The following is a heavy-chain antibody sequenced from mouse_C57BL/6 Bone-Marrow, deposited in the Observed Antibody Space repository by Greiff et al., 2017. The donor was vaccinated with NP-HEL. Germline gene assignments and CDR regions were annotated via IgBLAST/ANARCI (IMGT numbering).Heavy chain of an antibody. Sequence: EVKLMESGGGLVKPGGSLKLSCAPSGFTFSDYGMHWVRQAPEKGLEWVAYISSGSSTIYYADTVKGRFTISRDNAKNTLFLQMTSLRSEDTAMYYCARTYSDYWGQGTTLTVSS. CDR3: ARTYSDY. CDR1: GFTFSDYG. CDR2: ISSGSSTI. V-gene: IGHV5-17*01. D-gene: IGHD2-12*01. J-gene: IGHJ2*01.